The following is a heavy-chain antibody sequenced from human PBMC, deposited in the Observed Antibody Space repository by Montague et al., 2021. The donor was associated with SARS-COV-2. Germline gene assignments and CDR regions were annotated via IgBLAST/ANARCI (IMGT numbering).Heavy chain of an antibody. CDR1: GYIFISHW. Sequence: QSGAEVKKPGESLRISCKVSGYIFISHWITWVRQMPGKGLEWMGRIDPSDFYTNYSPSFQGHVSISVDKSISTAYLQWSSLKASDTAMYYCARRGRPYSGYTTGYFDYWGQGTLVTVSS. CDR2: IDPSDFYT. J-gene: IGHJ4*02. V-gene: IGHV5-10-1*01. CDR3: ARRGRPYSGYTTGYFDY. D-gene: IGHD5-12*01.